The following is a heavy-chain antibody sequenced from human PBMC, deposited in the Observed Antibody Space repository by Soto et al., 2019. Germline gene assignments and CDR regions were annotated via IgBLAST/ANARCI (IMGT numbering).Heavy chain of an antibody. CDR3: VRDNSRGF. V-gene: IGHV3-7*01. Sequence: EVQLVESGGGLVQPGGSLRLSCAASGFSISGYWMRWVRQAPGKGLEWVANIKQDGSEKYYVDSLKGRFTISRDNAKNSLYLQMNSLRAEDTALYYCVRDNSRGFWGQGTLVTVSS. CDR2: IKQDGSEK. D-gene: IGHD2-21*01. J-gene: IGHJ4*02. CDR1: GFSISGYW.